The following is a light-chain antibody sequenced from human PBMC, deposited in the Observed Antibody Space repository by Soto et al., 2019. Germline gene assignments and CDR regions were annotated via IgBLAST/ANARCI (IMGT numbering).Light chain of an antibody. CDR1: SSDVGSYNY. CDR2: DVS. V-gene: IGLV2-14*03. Sequence: VLTQPASVSGSPGQSIAISCTGTSSDVGSYNYVFWYQQHPGKAPKLMIYDVSNRPSGVSDRFSGSKSGNTASLTISGLQAEDEADYFCNSYTSSSTYVFGTGTKVTVL. CDR3: NSYTSSSTYV. J-gene: IGLJ1*01.